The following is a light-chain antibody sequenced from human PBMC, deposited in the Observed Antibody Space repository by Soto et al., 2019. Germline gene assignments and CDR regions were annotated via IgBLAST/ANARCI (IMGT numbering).Light chain of an antibody. CDR2: EGS. V-gene: IGLV2-23*01. J-gene: IGLJ2*01. CDR1: SSDVGRYNL. CDR3: CSYAGSSTL. Sequence: QSALTQPASVSGSPGQSITISCTGTSSDVGRYNLVSWYQQHPGKAPKLMIYEGSKRPSGVSNRFSGSKSGNTVSLTISGLQAEDEADYYCCSYAGSSTLFGGGTKLTVL.